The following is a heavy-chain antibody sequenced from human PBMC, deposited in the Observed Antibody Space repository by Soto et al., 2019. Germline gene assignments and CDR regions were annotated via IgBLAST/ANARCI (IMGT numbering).Heavy chain of an antibody. V-gene: IGHV4-39*02. D-gene: IGHD4-17*01. CDR2: IYYSGGT. CDR3: ARLGATVTTSSFDY. CDR1: GGSISSSSYY. Sequence: QLQLQESGPGVVKTSETLSLTCTVSGGSISSSSYYWGWIRQPPGKGLEWIGSIYYSGGTYYNTSLQSRVTMSVDTSKNHFSLKLSSVTAADTAVYSCARLGATVTTSSFDYWGQGTLVTVSS. J-gene: IGHJ4*02.